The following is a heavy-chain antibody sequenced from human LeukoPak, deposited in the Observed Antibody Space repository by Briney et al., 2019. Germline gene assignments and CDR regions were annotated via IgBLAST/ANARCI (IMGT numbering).Heavy chain of an antibody. Sequence: ASVKVSCKASGYTFTSYYMHWVRQAPGQGLEWMGIIKPSGGSTSYAQKFQGRVTMTRDTSTSTVYMELSSLRSEDTAVYYCARRSVWLELDYWGQGTLVTVSS. J-gene: IGHJ4*02. V-gene: IGHV1-46*01. CDR2: IKPSGGST. CDR3: ARRSVWLELDY. D-gene: IGHD1-26*01. CDR1: GYTFTSYY.